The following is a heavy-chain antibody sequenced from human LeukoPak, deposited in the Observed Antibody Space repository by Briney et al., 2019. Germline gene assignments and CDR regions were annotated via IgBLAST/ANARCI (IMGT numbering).Heavy chain of an antibody. J-gene: IGHJ5*02. CDR2: INHSGST. Sequence: SETLSLTCAVYGGSFSGYYWSWIRQPPGKGLEWIGEINHSGSTNYNPSLKSRVTISVDTSKNQFSLKLSSVTAADTAVYYCARENWLYYYDSRNWFDPWGQGTLVTVSS. CDR3: ARENWLYYYDSRNWFDP. CDR1: GGSFSGYY. D-gene: IGHD3-22*01. V-gene: IGHV4-34*01.